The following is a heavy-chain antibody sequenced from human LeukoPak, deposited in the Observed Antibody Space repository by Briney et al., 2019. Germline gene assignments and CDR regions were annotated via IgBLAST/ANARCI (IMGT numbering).Heavy chain of an antibody. Sequence: ASVKVSCKASGYTFTGYYMHWVRQAPGQGLEWMGWINPNSGDTNYAEKFQGRVTMTRDTSISTAYMDLRRLRSDDTAVYHCARDYSSSSGYFDYWGQGTLVTVSS. CDR2: INPNSGDT. D-gene: IGHD6-6*01. CDR3: ARDYSSSSGYFDY. J-gene: IGHJ4*02. CDR1: GYTFTGYY. V-gene: IGHV1-2*02.